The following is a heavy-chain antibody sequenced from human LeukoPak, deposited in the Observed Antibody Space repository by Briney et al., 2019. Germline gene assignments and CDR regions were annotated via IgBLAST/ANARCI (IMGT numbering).Heavy chain of an antibody. V-gene: IGHV4-61*01. D-gene: IGHD2-15*01. J-gene: IGHJ4*02. Sequence: SETLSLTSTVSAGSVSSGRYYWSWIRHPPGKGLEWIGYIYSTGSTNYNPSLKSRVTISVDTSKNQFSLKLISVTAADTAVYYCARVPVVAATPDFDSWGQGPLVTVSS. CDR3: ARVPVVAATPDFDS. CDR1: AGSVSSGRYY. CDR2: IYSTGST.